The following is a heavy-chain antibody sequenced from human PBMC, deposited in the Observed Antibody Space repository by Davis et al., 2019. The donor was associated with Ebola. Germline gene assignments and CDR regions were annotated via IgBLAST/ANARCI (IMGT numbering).Heavy chain of an antibody. J-gene: IGHJ5*02. CDR1: RYTFTHYG. D-gene: IGHD2-15*01. CDR2: ISAYNGKT. CDR3: TREAINRSGDSWYRGWFVP. Sequence: SVTVSCQASRYTFTHYGITWVRQAPAQGLEWMGWISAYNGKTDYAQKFQGRVTMTTDTSTSTAYMELRSLRSDDTAVYYCTREAINRSGDSWYRGWFVPWGQGTLVIVSS. V-gene: IGHV1-18*04.